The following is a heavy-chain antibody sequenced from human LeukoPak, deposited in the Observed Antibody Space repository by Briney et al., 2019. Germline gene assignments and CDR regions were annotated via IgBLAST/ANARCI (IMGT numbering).Heavy chain of an antibody. CDR1: GFTFSNYA. V-gene: IGHV3-23*01. Sequence: GGSLRLSCAASGFTFSNYAMNWVRQAPGKGLEWVSGIRVNDETYYADSVKGRFTISRDNSENTLYQQMGGLRAEDTAVYYCAKGTGDMGYYFDRWGQGTLVTVSS. CDR2: IRVNDET. D-gene: IGHD7-27*01. CDR3: AKGTGDMGYYFDR. J-gene: IGHJ4*02.